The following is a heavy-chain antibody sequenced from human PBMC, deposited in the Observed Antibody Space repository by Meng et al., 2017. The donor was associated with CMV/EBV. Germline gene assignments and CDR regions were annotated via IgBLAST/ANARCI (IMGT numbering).Heavy chain of an antibody. CDR3: AKVGRDCSSSSCYTGYYGIDV. Sequence: SLKISCVASGFSFDDYAMHWVRQAPGKGLEWVSGITWNSGSIDYADSVKGRFTISRDNANDSLYLQMNSLRAEDTALYYCAKVGRDCSSSSCYTGYYGIDVWGQGTTVTVSS. CDR1: GFSFDDYA. D-gene: IGHD2-2*02. V-gene: IGHV3-9*01. CDR2: ITWNSGSI. J-gene: IGHJ6*02.